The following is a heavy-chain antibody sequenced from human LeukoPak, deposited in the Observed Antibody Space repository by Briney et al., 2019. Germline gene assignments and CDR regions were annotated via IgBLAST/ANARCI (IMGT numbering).Heavy chain of an antibody. Sequence: ASVKVSCKASGYTFTSYGISWVRQAPGQGLEWMGWISAYNGNTNYAQKLQGRVTMTTDTSTSTAYMELRSLRSDDTAVYYCARDRWARVGYYYYCMDVWGKGTTVTVSS. CDR3: ARDRWARVGYYYYCMDV. V-gene: IGHV1-18*01. J-gene: IGHJ6*03. D-gene: IGHD5-24*01. CDR2: ISAYNGNT. CDR1: GYTFTSYG.